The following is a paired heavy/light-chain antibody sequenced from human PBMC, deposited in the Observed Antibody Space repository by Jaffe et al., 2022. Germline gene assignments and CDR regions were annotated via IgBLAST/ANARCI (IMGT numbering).Heavy chain of an antibody. CDR1: GFTVSSNY. V-gene: IGHV3-66*02. D-gene: IGHD3-22*01. Sequence: EVQLVESGGGLVQPGGSLRLSCAASGFTVSSNYMSWVRQAPGKGLEWVSVIYSGGSTYYADSVKGRFTISRDNSKNTLYLQMNSLRAEDTAVYYCARDRPYYYDSSGYYAPQPSMRTDYWGQGTLVTVSS. J-gene: IGHJ4*02. CDR2: IYSGGST. CDR3: ARDRPYYYDSSGYYAPQPSMRTDY.
Light chain of an antibody. J-gene: IGKJ2*01. CDR3: QQFNSYPMYT. CDR2: DAS. Sequence: AIQLTQSPSSLSASVGDRVTITCRASQGISSALAWYQQKPGKAPKLLIYDASSLESGVPSRFSGSGSGTDFTLTISSLQPEDFATYYCQQFNSYPMYTFGQGTKLEIK. CDR1: QGISSA. V-gene: IGKV1-13*02.